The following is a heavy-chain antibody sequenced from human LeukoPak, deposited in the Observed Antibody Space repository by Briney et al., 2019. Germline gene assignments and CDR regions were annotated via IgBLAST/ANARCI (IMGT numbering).Heavy chain of an antibody. CDR2: ISSSSSYI. CDR1: GFTFSSYS. D-gene: IGHD1-1*01. CDR3: ARKDDVEGWSDP. V-gene: IGHV3-21*01. Sequence: PGGSLRLSCAASGFTFSSYSMNWVRQAPGKGLEWVSSISSSSSYIYYADSVKGRFTISRDNAKNSLYLQMNSLRAEDTAVYYCARKDDVEGWSDPWGQGTLVTVSS. J-gene: IGHJ5*02.